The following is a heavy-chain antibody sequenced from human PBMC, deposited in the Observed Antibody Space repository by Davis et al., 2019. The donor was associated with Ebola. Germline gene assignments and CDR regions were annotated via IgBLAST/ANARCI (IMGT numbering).Heavy chain of an antibody. Sequence: GESLKISCAASGFIFSSSRMRWVRQAPGKGLGWVAFIRSDESNKYYADSVKGRFTISRDKSKNTLYLQMNSLRAEDTAVYYCARDQGRLTIFGVVIYYWGQGTLVTVSS. CDR1: GFIFSSSR. V-gene: IGHV3-30*02. D-gene: IGHD3-3*01. CDR3: ARDQGRLTIFGVVIYY. CDR2: IRSDESNK. J-gene: IGHJ4*02.